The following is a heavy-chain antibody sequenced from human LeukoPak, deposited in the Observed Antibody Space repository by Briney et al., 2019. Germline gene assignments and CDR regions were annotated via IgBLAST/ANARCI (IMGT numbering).Heavy chain of an antibody. CDR2: ISGSGGST. CDR1: GFTFSNYE. D-gene: IGHD3-10*01. Sequence: GGSLRLSCAASGFTFSNYEMNWVRQAPGKGLEWVSAISGSGGSTYYADSVKGRFTISRDNSKNTLYLQMNSLKASDTAMYYCARLRGGVTVLREVYFDYWGQGTLVTVSS. V-gene: IGHV3-23*01. J-gene: IGHJ4*02. CDR3: ARLRGGVTVLREVYFDY.